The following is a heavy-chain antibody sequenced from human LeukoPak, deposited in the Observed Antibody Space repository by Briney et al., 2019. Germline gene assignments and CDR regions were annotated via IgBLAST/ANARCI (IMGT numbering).Heavy chain of an antibody. J-gene: IGHJ6*02. Sequence: GGSLRLSCAASGVTFSSYEINWVRQAPGKGLEWVSYISSSGSSIYYAGSVEGRFTISRDIAKNSLYLQMNSLRAEDTAVYYCASCASVSCYPVCYYYGMDVWGQGTTVTVSS. CDR3: ASCASVSCYPVCYYYGMDV. CDR2: ISSSGSSI. V-gene: IGHV3-48*03. D-gene: IGHD2-2*01. CDR1: GVTFSSYE.